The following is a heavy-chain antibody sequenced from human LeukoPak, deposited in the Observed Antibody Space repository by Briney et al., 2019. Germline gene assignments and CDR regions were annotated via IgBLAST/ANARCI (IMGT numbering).Heavy chain of an antibody. Sequence: PGRSLRLSCAASGFTFSSYAMHWVRQAPGKGLEWVAVISYDGSNKYYADSVKGRFTISRDNSKNTLYLQMNSLRAEDTAVYYCARDMGTSYVDYWGQGTLVTVSS. J-gene: IGHJ4*02. V-gene: IGHV3-30-3*01. CDR3: ARDMGTSYVDY. CDR2: ISYDGSNK. CDR1: GFTFSSYA. D-gene: IGHD2-2*01.